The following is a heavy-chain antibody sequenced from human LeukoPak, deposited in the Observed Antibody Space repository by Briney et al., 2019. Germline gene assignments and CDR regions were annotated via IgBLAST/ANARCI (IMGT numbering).Heavy chain of an antibody. J-gene: IGHJ4*02. CDR2: IYYSGST. Sequence: SETLSLTCTVSGGSISSGDYYWSWIRQSPGKGLEWIGNIYYSGSTYYNPSLKSRVTISVDTSKNQFSLKLSSVTAADTAVYYCARGYSGSYGRFDYWGQGTLVTVSS. D-gene: IGHD1-26*01. CDR1: GGSISSGDYY. V-gene: IGHV4-30-4*02. CDR3: ARGYSGSYGRFDY.